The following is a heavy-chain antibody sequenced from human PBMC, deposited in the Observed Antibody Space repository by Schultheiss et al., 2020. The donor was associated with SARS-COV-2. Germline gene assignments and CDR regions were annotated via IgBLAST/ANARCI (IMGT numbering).Heavy chain of an antibody. CDR1: GGSISSGDYY. J-gene: IGHJ6*02. CDR3: ARDARAAYYYYGMDV. D-gene: IGHD6-13*01. CDR2: IYYSGST. V-gene: IGHV4-30-4*01. Sequence: SQTLSLTCTVSGGSISSGDYYWSWIRQPPGKGLEWIGYIYYSGSTYYNPSLKSRVTISVDTSKNQFSLKLSSVTAADTAVYYCARDARAAYYYYGMDVWGQGTTVTVSS.